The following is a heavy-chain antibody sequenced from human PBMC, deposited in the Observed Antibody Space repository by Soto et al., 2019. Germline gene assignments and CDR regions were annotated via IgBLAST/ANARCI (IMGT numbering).Heavy chain of an antibody. CDR2: IYYSGST. CDR1: GGSISSGDYY. CDR3: ARDPNYGSGSYRYYYGMDV. J-gene: IGHJ6*02. D-gene: IGHD3-10*01. V-gene: IGHV4-30-4*01. Sequence: SETLSLTCTVSGGSISSGDYYWSWIRQPPGKGLEWIGYIYYSGSTYYNPSLKSRVTISVDTSKNQFSLKLSSVTAADTAVYYCARDPNYGSGSYRYYYGMDVWGQGTTVTVSS.